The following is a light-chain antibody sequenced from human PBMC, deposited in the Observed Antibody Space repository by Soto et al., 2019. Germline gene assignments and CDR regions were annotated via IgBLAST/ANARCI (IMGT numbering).Light chain of an antibody. J-gene: IGKJ4*01. CDR2: DAF. CDR1: QSISSY. V-gene: IGKV3-11*01. Sequence: EIVLTQSPATLSLSPGERATLSCRASQSISSYLGWYQQKPGQPPRLLIYDAFNRATGLPARFSGSGSGTDFTLTISLLEPEDFAVYYWQQRSSRPLTFGGGTKVEIK. CDR3: QQRSSRPLT.